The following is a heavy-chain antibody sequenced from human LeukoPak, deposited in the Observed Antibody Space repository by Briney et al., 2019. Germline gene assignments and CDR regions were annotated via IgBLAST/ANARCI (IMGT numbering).Heavy chain of an antibody. J-gene: IGHJ4*02. Sequence: ASVKVSCKVSGYTLTELFMHWVRQAPGKGLEWMGGFDPEDGETIYAQKFQGRVTMTEDTSTDTAYMELSSLRSEDTAVYYCATLGYSSSWYAFDYWGQGTLVTVSS. CDR3: ATLGYSSSWYAFDY. CDR1: GYTLTELF. D-gene: IGHD6-13*01. V-gene: IGHV1-24*01. CDR2: FDPEDGET.